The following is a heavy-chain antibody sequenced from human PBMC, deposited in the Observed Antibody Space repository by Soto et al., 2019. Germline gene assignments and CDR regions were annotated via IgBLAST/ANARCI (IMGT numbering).Heavy chain of an antibody. CDR3: ANVPLARLLHWGQVWFDP. Sequence: GGSLRLSGAASGFTFSSYSISWVRQAPWKGLEWVSAISGSGVSTYYADSVKGRFTISRDNSKNTLYLQMNSLRAEDTAVYYCANVPLARLLHWGQVWFDPWGQGTLVTVSS. V-gene: IGHV3-23*01. D-gene: IGHD7-27*01. CDR1: GFTFSSYS. CDR2: ISGSGVST. J-gene: IGHJ5*02.